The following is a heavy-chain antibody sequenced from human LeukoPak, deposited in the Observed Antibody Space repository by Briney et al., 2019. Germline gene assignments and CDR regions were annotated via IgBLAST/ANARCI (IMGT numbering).Heavy chain of an antibody. V-gene: IGHV3-48*01. CDR1: RFSFSSYN. CDR3: ARDRWYSGYDFDS. CDR2: IGTSNTK. J-gene: IGHJ4*02. Sequence: GGTLRLSCAASRFSFSSYNMNWVPQAPGKGLEGVSYIGTSNTKYYAASVTGRFTISRDNGQNTVYLQMCSLRSEDTAVYYCARDRWYSGYDFDSWGQGTLVTVSS. D-gene: IGHD5-12*01.